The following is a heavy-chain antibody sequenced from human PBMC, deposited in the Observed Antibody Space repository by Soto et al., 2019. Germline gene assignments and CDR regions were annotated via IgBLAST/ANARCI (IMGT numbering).Heavy chain of an antibody. CDR3: AREGIAVAGSFDY. J-gene: IGHJ4*02. CDR1: GGTFSSYT. D-gene: IGHD6-19*01. V-gene: IGHV1-69*04. Sequence: SVKVSCKASGGTFSSYTISWVRQAPGQGLEWMGRIIPILGIANYAQKFQGRVTITADKSTSTAYMELSSLRSEDTAVYYCAREGIAVAGSFDYWGQGTLVTVSS. CDR2: IIPILGIA.